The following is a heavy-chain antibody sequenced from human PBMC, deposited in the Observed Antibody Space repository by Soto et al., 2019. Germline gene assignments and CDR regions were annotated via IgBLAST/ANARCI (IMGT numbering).Heavy chain of an antibody. V-gene: IGHV3-30*18. Sequence: QVQLVESGGGVVQPGRSLRLSCQTSGFSFSSYAMHWVRQAPGKGLEWVGVISYDGSHKFYGESVKGRFTISRDNSKNTLYLQMPSLTTDDTVVYYCAKVAGVATGGTVGGLDPWGQGTLVTVSS. D-gene: IGHD6-13*01. CDR1: GFSFSSYA. CDR2: ISYDGSHK. CDR3: AKVAGVATGGTVGGLDP. J-gene: IGHJ5*02.